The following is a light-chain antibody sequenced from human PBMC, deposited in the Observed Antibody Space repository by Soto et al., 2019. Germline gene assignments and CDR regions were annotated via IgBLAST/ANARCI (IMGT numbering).Light chain of an antibody. CDR2: AAS. CDR3: QQHTDWPPIT. Sequence: EIVLTQSPAPLSVSPGERATRSSSASQSVNSKVAWYQQKPGQPPRLLIYAASTRATGVPARFSGGGSGTEFILTISSLQSEDFAVYYCQQHTDWPPITFGPGTRLEIK. CDR1: QSVNSK. J-gene: IGKJ5*01. V-gene: IGKV3-15*01.